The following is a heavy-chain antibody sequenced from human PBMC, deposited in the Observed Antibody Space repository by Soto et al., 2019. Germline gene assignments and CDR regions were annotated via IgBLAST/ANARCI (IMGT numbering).Heavy chain of an antibody. CDR3: ARAGIAARVIYFDY. Sequence: SETLSLTCTVSGGSISSGGYYWSWIRQHPGKGLEWIGYIYYSGSTYYNPSLKSRVTISVDTSKNQFSLKLSSVTAADTAVYYCARAGIAARVIYFDYWGQGTLVTVSS. V-gene: IGHV4-31*03. CDR2: IYYSGST. J-gene: IGHJ4*02. D-gene: IGHD6-6*01. CDR1: GGSISSGGYY.